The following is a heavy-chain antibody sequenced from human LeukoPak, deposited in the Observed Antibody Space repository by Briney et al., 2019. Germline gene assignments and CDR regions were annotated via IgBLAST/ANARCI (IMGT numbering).Heavy chain of an antibody. J-gene: IGHJ4*02. CDR2: IYYSWST. CDR3: ARVDSSSWYGVFGY. V-gene: IGHV4-59*01. CDR1: GGSISSYY. Sequence: SETLSLTCTVSGGSISSYYWSWIRQPPGKGLEWIGYIYYSWSTNYNPSLKSRVTISVDTSKNQFSLKLSSVTAADTAVYYCARVDSSSWYGVFGYWGQGTLVTVSS. D-gene: IGHD6-13*01.